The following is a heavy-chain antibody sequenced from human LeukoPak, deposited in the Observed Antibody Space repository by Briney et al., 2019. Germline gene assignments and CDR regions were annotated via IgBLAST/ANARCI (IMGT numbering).Heavy chain of an antibody. CDR3: ARGTGELNY. Sequence: SETLSLTCTVSGDSIHTYYWNWLRQPAGKGLEWIGRIFSSGSTTYSPSLKSRVTMSVDTSKNQFSLRLTSVTAADTAVYYCARGTGELNYWGQGTLVTVSS. D-gene: IGHD7-27*01. CDR1: GDSIHTYY. J-gene: IGHJ4*02. V-gene: IGHV4-4*07. CDR2: IFSSGST.